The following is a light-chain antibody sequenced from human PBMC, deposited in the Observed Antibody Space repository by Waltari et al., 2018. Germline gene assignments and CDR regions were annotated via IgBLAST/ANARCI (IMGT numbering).Light chain of an antibody. Sequence: EIVLTQSPAILSFSPGERATLSCRASQGVGTYLAWYQQRTCQSPSLLIYDASYRATGTPARFSGSGSETVFTITISSLQHEDFAGYYCQQRRNWPLTFGGGTRVQI. J-gene: IGKJ4*01. CDR3: QQRRNWPLT. CDR1: QGVGTY. CDR2: DAS. V-gene: IGKV3-11*01.